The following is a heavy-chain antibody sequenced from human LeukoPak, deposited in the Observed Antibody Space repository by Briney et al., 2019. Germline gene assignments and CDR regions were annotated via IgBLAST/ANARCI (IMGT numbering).Heavy chain of an antibody. D-gene: IGHD6-19*01. CDR2: INADSGNT. Sequence: GASVKVSCKASGYTFTEYAMHWVRLAPGHGLEWMGWINADSGNTESSQRFQGRLSITWDTSATTAYMELSSLTSEDTAVYYCARDRSRQVSSGWYGSFDYWGQGTLVTVSS. CDR3: ARDRSRQVSSGWYGSFDY. J-gene: IGHJ4*02. CDR1: GYTFTEYA. V-gene: IGHV1-3*01.